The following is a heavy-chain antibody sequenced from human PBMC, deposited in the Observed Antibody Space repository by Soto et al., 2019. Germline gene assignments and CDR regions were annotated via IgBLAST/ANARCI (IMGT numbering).Heavy chain of an antibody. CDR1: GFTLSTYW. Sequence: EVQLVESGGGLVQPGGSLRLSCVASGFTLSTYWMHWVRQAPGKGLVWVSRIDYDGRTTNYADAVKGRFTISRDNAKNTLYLQMNSLTVEDTAVYYWARVARGAWGVFDPWGQGTLVTVSS. D-gene: IGHD3-16*01. CDR2: IDYDGRTT. V-gene: IGHV3-74*01. CDR3: ARVARGAWGVFDP. J-gene: IGHJ5*02.